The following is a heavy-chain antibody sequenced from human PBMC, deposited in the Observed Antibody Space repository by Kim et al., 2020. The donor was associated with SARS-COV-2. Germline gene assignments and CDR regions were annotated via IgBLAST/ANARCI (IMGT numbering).Heavy chain of an antibody. V-gene: IGHV3-9*01. CDR3: AKEAYCGGDCPPGWFDR. CDR1: GFTFNDYA. D-gene: IGHD2-21*02. CDR2: ISWDSNTL. J-gene: IGHJ5*02. Sequence: GGSLRLSCAASGFTFNDYAMHWVRQARGKGLEWVSGISWDSNTLNYADSLKGRFTISRDNAKSSLYLHMNSLRADDTALYYCAKEAYCGGDCPPGWFDRWSQGTLVTVSS.